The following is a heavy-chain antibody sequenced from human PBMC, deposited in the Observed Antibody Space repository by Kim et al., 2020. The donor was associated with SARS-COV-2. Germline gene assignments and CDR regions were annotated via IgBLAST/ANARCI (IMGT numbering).Heavy chain of an antibody. V-gene: IGHV3-21*01. CDR1: GFTFSSYS. CDR3: AREGIYDILTGSPANDY. D-gene: IGHD3-9*01. CDR2: ISSSSSYI. Sequence: GGSLRLSCAASGFTFSSYSMNWVRQAPGKGLEWVSSISSSSSYIYYADSVKGRFTISRDNAKNSLYLQMNSLRAEDTAVYYCAREGIYDILTGSPANDYWGQGTLVTVSS. J-gene: IGHJ4*02.